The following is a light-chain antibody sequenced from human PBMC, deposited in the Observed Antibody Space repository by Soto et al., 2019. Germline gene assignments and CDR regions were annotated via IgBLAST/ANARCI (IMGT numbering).Light chain of an antibody. J-gene: IGKJ4*01. CDR2: DAF. V-gene: IGKV3-11*01. Sequence: EIVLTQSPATLSLSPGERATLSCRASQSIGTSLDWYQQKPGQVPRLLIFDAFDRATGMPVRFSGSGSGTDFTLTISNLEPDDFAVYYCQQRSQLPLTFGGGTKVEIK. CDR1: QSIGTS. CDR3: QQRSQLPLT.